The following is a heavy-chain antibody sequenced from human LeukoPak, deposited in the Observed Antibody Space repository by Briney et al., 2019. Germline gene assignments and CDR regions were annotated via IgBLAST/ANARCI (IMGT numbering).Heavy chain of an antibody. J-gene: IGHJ4*02. D-gene: IGHD6-13*01. V-gene: IGHV5-51*01. CDR3: AIHTHYSSSWNYFDY. CDR1: GYSFTSYW. CDR2: IYPGDSDT. Sequence: GESLKISCKGSGYSFTSYWIGWVRQIPGKGLGWMGSIYPGDSDTRYSPSSQGQVTISADKSISTAYLQWSSLKASDTAMYYCAIHTHYSSSWNYFDYWGQGTLVTVSS.